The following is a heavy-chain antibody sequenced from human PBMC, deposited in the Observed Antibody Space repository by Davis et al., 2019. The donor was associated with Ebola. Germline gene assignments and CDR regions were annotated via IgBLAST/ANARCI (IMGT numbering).Heavy chain of an antibody. CDR2: IRSEATSQ. J-gene: IGHJ4*02. V-gene: IGHV3-30*02. D-gene: IGHD3-22*01. CDR3: ARDGPNYDVDY. Sequence: PGGSLRLSCAASPFLFSNFAMSWVRQAPGKGLEWVAFIRSEATSQDYGKSVQGRFFISRDDSKNTLYLQMNSLRVDDTAVYFCARDGPNYDVDYWGQGTLVTVSA. CDR1: PFLFSNFA.